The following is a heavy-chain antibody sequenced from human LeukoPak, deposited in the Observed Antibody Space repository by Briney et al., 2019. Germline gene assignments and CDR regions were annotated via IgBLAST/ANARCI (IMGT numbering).Heavy chain of an antibody. CDR1: GFTLSSYW. CDR3: ARTTSMSYVGDAFDI. V-gene: IGHV3-74*01. D-gene: IGHD1-26*01. J-gene: IGHJ3*02. Sequence: GGSLRLSCAASGFTLSSYWMHWVRQAPGKGLVWVSRNSDGSSTTYADSVKGRFTISRDNAKNTLYLQMNSLRAEDTAVYYCARTTSMSYVGDAFDIWGQGTMVTVSS. CDR2: NSDGSST.